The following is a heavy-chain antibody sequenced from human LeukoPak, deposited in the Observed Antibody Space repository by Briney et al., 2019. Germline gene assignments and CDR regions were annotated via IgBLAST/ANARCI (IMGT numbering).Heavy chain of an antibody. CDR3: ARAYCSSASGAKLGYFDY. CDR1: GVSISSSTYD. Sequence: SETLSLTCTVSGVSISSSTYDWGWIRQPLGKGLGLIGTIHDRGSTYYNPSSKSRTSISVDTSRTQFSLKLSSVTAADTAVYDCARAYCSSASGAKLGYFDYWGQGTLVTVSS. J-gene: IGHJ4*02. CDR2: IHDRGST. D-gene: IGHD2-2*01. V-gene: IGHV4-39*01.